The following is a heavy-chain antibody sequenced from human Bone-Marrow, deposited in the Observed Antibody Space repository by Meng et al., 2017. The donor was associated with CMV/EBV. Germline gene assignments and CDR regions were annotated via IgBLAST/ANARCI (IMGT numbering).Heavy chain of an antibody. CDR3: ARYCSSTSCYILLQNGMDV. CDR2: ISSSGSTI. CDR1: GFTFSDYY. J-gene: IGHJ6*01. D-gene: IGHD2-2*02. V-gene: IGHV3-11*01. Sequence: GESLKISCAASGFTFSDYYMSWIRQAPGKGLEWVSYISSSGSTIYYADSVKGRFTISRDNAKNSLYLQMNSLRAEDTAVYYCARYCSSTSCYILLQNGMDVWGQGPTVTGSS.